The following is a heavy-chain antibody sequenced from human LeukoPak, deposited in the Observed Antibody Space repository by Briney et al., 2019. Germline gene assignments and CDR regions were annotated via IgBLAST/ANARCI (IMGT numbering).Heavy chain of an antibody. CDR3: ARGRIVVVTAMMYYFDY. V-gene: IGHV4-59*01. CDR1: GDSISSDY. J-gene: IGHJ4*02. D-gene: IGHD2-21*02. CDR2: ISSSGCA. Sequence: SETLSLTCSVSGDSISSDYWGWIRQPPGKGLEWIGYISSSGCANYNPSLTSRVTISGATSKKRFYLKLSPVTAADTAVYYCARGRIVVVTAMMYYFDYWGQGTLVTVSS.